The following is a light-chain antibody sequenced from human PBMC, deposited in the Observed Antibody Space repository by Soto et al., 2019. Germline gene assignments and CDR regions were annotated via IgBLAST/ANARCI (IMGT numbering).Light chain of an antibody. V-gene: IGLV1-40*01. CDR2: GNT. Sequence: QPVLTQPPSVSGAPGQRVTISCTGSSSNIGAGYDVHWYQQLPGRAPKLLIYGNTNRPSGVPDRFSGSKSGTSASLAITGLQAEDEADYYCRSFDSSLSVVFGGGTKLTVL. CDR1: SSNIGAGYD. CDR3: RSFDSSLSVV. J-gene: IGLJ2*01.